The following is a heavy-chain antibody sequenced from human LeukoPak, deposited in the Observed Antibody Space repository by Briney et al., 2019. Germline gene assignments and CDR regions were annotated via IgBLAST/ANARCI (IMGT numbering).Heavy chain of an antibody. CDR3: AKALWFGELLSPLDY. CDR2: IRYDGSNK. V-gene: IGHV3-30*02. D-gene: IGHD3-10*01. J-gene: IGHJ4*02. CDR1: GFTFSSYG. Sequence: QTGGSLRLSCAASGFTFSSYGMHWVRQAPGKGLEWVAFIRYDGSNKYYADSVKGRFTISRDNSKNTLYLQMNSLRAEDTAVYYCAKALWFGELLSPLDYWGQGTLVTVSS.